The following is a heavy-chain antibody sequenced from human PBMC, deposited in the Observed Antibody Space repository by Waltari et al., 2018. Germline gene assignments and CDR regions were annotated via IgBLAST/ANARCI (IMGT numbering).Heavy chain of an antibody. CDR3: LRGADL. CDR1: GVSLITSW. CDR2: LSIDGSIT. V-gene: IGHV3-74*01. Sequence: ELQLVESGGGLVQPGGSLRLYCEASGVSLITSWMHWVRQAPGEGLVWVSRLSIDGSITNYADSVKGRFTISGDSAKNTLYLQMNSLRAEDTAVYYCLRGADLRGQGIPVIVSS. D-gene: IGHD3-3*01. J-gene: IGHJ4*02.